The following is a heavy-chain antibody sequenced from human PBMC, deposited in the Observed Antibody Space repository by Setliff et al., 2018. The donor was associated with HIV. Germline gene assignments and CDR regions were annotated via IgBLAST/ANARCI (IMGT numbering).Heavy chain of an antibody. Sequence: GGSLRLSCAASGFTLSSDYMRWIRQAPGKGLDWVSVIYNDGSTYYADSVKGRFTSSKDNSKNTLDLEMNSLRGEDTAIYYCARDRGSDDPIDYWGQGTLVTVSS. CDR2: IYNDGST. D-gene: IGHD3-16*01. J-gene: IGHJ4*02. CDR3: ARDRGSDDPIDY. CDR1: GFTLSSDY. V-gene: IGHV3-53*01.